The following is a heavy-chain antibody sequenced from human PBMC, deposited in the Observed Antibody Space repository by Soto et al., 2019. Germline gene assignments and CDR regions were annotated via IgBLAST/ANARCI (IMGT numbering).Heavy chain of an antibody. CDR3: AEGYCSGGSCSYAFDI. V-gene: IGHV3-9*01. D-gene: IGHD2-15*01. CDR1: GFTFDDYA. J-gene: IGHJ3*02. CDR2: ISWNSGSI. Sequence: PGGSLRLSCAASGFTFDDYAMHWVRQAPGKGLEWVSGISWNSGSIGYADSVKGRFTISRDNAKNSLYLQMNSLRAEDTALYYCAEGYCSGGSCSYAFDIWGQGTMVTVSS.